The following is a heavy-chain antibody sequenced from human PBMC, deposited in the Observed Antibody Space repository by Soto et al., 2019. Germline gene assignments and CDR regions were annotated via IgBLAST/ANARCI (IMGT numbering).Heavy chain of an antibody. Sequence: SETLSLTCTVSGGSISSSSYYWGWIRQPPGKGLEWIGSIYYSGSPYYNPSLKSRVTISVDTSKNQFSLKLSSVTAADTAVYYCARRFQLLLGINWFDPWGQGTLVTVSS. D-gene: IGHD7-27*01. CDR2: IYYSGSP. CDR3: ARRFQLLLGINWFDP. J-gene: IGHJ5*02. V-gene: IGHV4-39*01. CDR1: GGSISSSSYY.